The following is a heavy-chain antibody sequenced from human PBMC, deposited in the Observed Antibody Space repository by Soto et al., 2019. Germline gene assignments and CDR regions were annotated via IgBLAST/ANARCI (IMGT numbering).Heavy chain of an antibody. CDR2: IKYSGTT. CDR3: AKQGGKYGIRSFDP. D-gene: IGHD1-1*01. CDR1: GGSIRGSRGH. J-gene: IGHJ5*02. V-gene: IGHV4-39*01. Sequence: PSETLSLSCTVAGGSIRGSRGHWGWISQPPGKGLEWIASIKYSGTTFYNPSLKSRVTISVDTSKNQFSLRLTSVTAADTAVYYCAKQGGKYGIRSFDPWGQGTLVTVSS.